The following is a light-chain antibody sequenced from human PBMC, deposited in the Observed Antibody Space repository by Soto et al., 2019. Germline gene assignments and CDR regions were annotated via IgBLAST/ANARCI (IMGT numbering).Light chain of an antibody. V-gene: IGKV1-39*01. CDR2: ATS. CDR3: QQSYSTLCT. Sequence: DIQMTQSPSSLSASVGDRVTITCRASQSISSYLNWYQQKPGKAPKLLLFATSSLQSGVPSRFSGSGSGTDFTLTISSLQPEDFATYYCQQSYSTLCTFGPGTKVDIK. J-gene: IGKJ3*01. CDR1: QSISSY.